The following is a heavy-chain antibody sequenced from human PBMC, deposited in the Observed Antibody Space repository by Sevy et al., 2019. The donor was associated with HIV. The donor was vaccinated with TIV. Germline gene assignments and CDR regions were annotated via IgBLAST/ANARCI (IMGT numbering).Heavy chain of an antibody. V-gene: IGHV4-39*01. CDR2: IYSSGST. Sequence: SETLSLTCSVSGGSISSSNYFWGWIRQPPGKGLEWIGNIYSSGSTYYNPSLKSPVTISVDTSKNHFSLRLSSVTAADTAVYSCAGKALGIAAAGPYVESVYFDHWGQGKLVTVSS. CDR1: GGSISSSNYF. J-gene: IGHJ1*01. CDR3: AGKALGIAAAGPYVESVYFDH. D-gene: IGHD6-25*01.